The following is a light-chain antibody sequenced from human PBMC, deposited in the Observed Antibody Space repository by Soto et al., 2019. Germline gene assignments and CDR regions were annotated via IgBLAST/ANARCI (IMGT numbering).Light chain of an antibody. V-gene: IGKV3-15*01. CDR3: QQYIYWPRT. CDR2: DVS. J-gene: IGKJ1*01. Sequence: EIVMTQSPATLSVSPGEIATLSCRASQGVSSSLAWYQQTAGQAPRLLIYDVSTRATGIPARFRGSGSGTEFSLAISRLQSEDFAVYYCQQYIYWPRTFGQGTRVEI. CDR1: QGVSSS.